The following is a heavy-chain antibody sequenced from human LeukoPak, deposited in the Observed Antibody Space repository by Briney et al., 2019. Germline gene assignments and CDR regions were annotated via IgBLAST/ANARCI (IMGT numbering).Heavy chain of an antibody. D-gene: IGHD1-26*01. J-gene: IGHJ4*02. CDR1: GFTFNIYA. Sequence: PGGSLRLSCAASGFTFNIYAMSWVRQAPGKGLEWVSAIRDSGSSTHYADSVKGRFTTSRDNSKNTLFLQMNSLRAEDTAIYYCAKYGPQDSGSSHFDYWGQGALVTVSS. CDR3: AKYGPQDSGSSHFDY. V-gene: IGHV3-23*01. CDR2: IRDSGSST.